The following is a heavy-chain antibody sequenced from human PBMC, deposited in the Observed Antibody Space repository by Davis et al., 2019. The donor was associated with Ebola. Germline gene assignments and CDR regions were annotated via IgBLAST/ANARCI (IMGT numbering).Heavy chain of an antibody. J-gene: IGHJ4*02. V-gene: IGHV3-21*04. CDR3: AKTGGYNNFEC. CDR2: ISSSSTYI. CDR1: GFTFSSYS. D-gene: IGHD5-24*01. Sequence: PGGSLRLSCAASGFTFSSYSMNWVRQAPGKGLDWVSSISSSSTYIYYADSVRGRFTISRDNSKKSLFLQMTSLRTEDSALYYCAKTGGYNNFECWGQGTLVTVSS.